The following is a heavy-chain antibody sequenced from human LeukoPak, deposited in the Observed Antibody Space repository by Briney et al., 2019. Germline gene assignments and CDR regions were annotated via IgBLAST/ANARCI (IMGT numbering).Heavy chain of an antibody. CDR1: GGSISSSY. CDR2: IHYSGGT. CDR3: ARHDPGWFDT. V-gene: IGHV4-59*08. Sequence: SSETLSLTCTVSGGSISSSYWSWIRQPPGKGLEWIGYIHYSGGTNYNPSLKSRATISVDTSKAHFSLKLSSATATDTAAYYCARHDPGWFDTWGQGTLVTVSS. D-gene: IGHD7-27*01. J-gene: IGHJ5*02.